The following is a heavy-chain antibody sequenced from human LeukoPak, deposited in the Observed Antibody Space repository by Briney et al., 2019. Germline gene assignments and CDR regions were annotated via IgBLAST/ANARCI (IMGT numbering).Heavy chain of an antibody. Sequence: SETLSLTCTVSGGSVSSGSYYWSWIRQPPGKGLEWIGYIYYSGSTNYNPSLKSRVTISVDTSKNQFSLKLSSVTAADTAVYYCARVSYCGGDCYLYDYWGQGTLVTVSS. D-gene: IGHD2-21*02. CDR3: ARVSYCGGDCYLYDY. J-gene: IGHJ4*02. V-gene: IGHV4-61*01. CDR1: GGSVSSGSYY. CDR2: IYYSGST.